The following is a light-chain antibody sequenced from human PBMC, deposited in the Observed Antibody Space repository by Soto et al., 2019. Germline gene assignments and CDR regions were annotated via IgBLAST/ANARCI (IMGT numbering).Light chain of an antibody. CDR3: LQDYNFPQT. Sequence: IQMTQSPSSLSASVGDRVIITCRASQGIRNDLRWYQQKPGKAPKLLIYAASNLQSGVPSRFSGSRSGTEVTLTISSLQPEDSAAYYCLQDYNFPQTFGQGTKLEI. CDR1: QGIRND. CDR2: AAS. J-gene: IGKJ2*01. V-gene: IGKV1-6*01.